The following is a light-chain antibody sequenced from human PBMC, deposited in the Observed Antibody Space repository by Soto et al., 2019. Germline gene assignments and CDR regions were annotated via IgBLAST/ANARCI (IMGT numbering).Light chain of an antibody. J-gene: IGKJ1*01. Sequence: RVPIPCRASQSINIWLAWYQQKPGKAPKLLIYRASTLESGVPSRFSGSGSGTKFTLTISSLQPDDFATYYCQQYNSYWTFGQGTKVDIK. CDR3: QQYNSYWT. V-gene: IGKV1-5*03. CDR2: RAS. CDR1: QSINIW.